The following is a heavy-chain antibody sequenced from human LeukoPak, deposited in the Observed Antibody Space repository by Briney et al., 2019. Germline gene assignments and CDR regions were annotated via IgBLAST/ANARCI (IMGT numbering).Heavy chain of an antibody. CDR1: GYTFTGYY. V-gene: IGHV1-2*02. CDR3: ARGYCSAGDCFEFDY. D-gene: IGHD2-15*01. Sequence: ASVKVSCKTSGYTFTGYYIHWVRQAPGQGLEWMGWNNPKNGGTNYAPKFRGRVSMTRDTSIRTAYMELISLRSDDTAVYYCARGYCSAGDCFEFDYWGQGTQVTVSS. J-gene: IGHJ4*02. CDR2: NNPKNGGT.